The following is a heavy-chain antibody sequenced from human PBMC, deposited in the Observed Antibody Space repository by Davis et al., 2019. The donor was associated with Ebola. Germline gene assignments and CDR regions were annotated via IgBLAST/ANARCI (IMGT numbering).Heavy chain of an antibody. D-gene: IGHD4-17*01. CDR1: GFTFSIYG. CDR2: VWYAGRNT. Sequence: PGGSLRLSCEASGFTFSIYGMHWVRQAPGKGLEWVASVWYAGRNTFYADSVKGRFTISRDNSKSTLYLQMNSLRAEDTALYYCAKDCHDYGDSTHTLHYWGQGTLVTVSS. V-gene: IGHV3-33*06. CDR3: AKDCHDYGDSTHTLHY. J-gene: IGHJ4*02.